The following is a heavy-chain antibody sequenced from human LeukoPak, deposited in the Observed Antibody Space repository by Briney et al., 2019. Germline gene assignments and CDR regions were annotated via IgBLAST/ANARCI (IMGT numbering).Heavy chain of an antibody. Sequence: GGSLRLSCAASGFTFSSYAMHWVRQAPGKGLEWVAVISYDGSNKYYADSVKGRFTISRDNSKNTLYLQMNSLRAEDTAVYYCARVKDSSGWTDYYYYGMDVWGQGTTVTVS. V-gene: IGHV3-30-3*01. CDR1: GFTFSSYA. CDR3: ARVKDSSGWTDYYYYGMDV. J-gene: IGHJ6*02. CDR2: ISYDGSNK. D-gene: IGHD6-19*01.